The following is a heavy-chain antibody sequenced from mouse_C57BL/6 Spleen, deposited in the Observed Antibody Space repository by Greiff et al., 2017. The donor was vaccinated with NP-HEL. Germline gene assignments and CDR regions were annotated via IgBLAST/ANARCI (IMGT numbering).Heavy chain of an antibody. CDR3: AREVFYYYGSSVNYFDY. CDR2: IYPGDGDT. CDR1: GYAFSSSW. V-gene: IGHV1-82*01. Sequence: VQLQQSGAELVRPGASVKISCKASGYAFSSSWMNWVKQRPGKGLEWIGRIYPGDGDTNYNGKFKGKATLTADKSSSTAYMQLSSLTSEDSAVYFCAREVFYYYGSSVNYFDYWGQGTTLTVSS. D-gene: IGHD1-1*01. J-gene: IGHJ2*01.